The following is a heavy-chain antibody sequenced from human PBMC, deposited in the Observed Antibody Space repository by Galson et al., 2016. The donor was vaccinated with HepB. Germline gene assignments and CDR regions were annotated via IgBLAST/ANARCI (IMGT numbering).Heavy chain of an antibody. Sequence: ALVKPTQTLTLTCTFSGFSLSTTGLRVSWIRQPPGKALEWLARIDWDDDKFYSTSLKTRLTISKDTSKNQVVLTMTNMDPVDTATYCCARMGHHRLEFDYWGQGTLVTVSS. V-gene: IGHV2-70*04. CDR2: IDWDDDK. CDR3: ARMGHHRLEFDY. CDR1: GFSLSTTGLR. J-gene: IGHJ4*02. D-gene: IGHD3-3*01.